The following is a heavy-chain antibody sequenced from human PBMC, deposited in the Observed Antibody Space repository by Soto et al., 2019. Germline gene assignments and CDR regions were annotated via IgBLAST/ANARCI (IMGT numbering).Heavy chain of an antibody. CDR3: AKGLAVTHPASDY. Sequence: EVQLLESGGDLVQPGGSLRLSCAASGFTFNMYAMSWVRQAPGKGLEWVSAISDGGGRTYYTDSVKGRFSISRDISKNTLYLQMNTQRAEDTAVYYCAKGLAVTHPASDYWGQGTLVTVSS. CDR2: ISDGGGRT. CDR1: GFTFNMYA. V-gene: IGHV3-23*01. J-gene: IGHJ4*02. D-gene: IGHD6-19*01.